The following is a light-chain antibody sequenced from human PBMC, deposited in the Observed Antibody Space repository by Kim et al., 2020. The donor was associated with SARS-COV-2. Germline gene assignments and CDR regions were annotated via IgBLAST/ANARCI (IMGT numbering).Light chain of an antibody. V-gene: IGLV2-14*03. CDR1: SNDIGAYNF. Sequence: GQSITISCAGTSNDIGAYNFVSWYRQYPGKAPKLIIFDVSDRPSGIANRFSGSKAGNTASLTISGLQAEDEADYYCSSYTGTSTHVFGGGTQLTVL. J-gene: IGLJ2*01. CDR2: DVS. CDR3: SSYTGTSTHV.